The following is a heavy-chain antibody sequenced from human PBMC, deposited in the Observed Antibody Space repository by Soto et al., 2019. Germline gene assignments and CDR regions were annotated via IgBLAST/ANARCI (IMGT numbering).Heavy chain of an antibody. J-gene: IGHJ4*02. V-gene: IGHV3-53*01. Sequence: EVQLVESGGVLIQPGGSLRLSCAASGFTVSSNYMSWARQAPGKGLEWVSVIYSGGSTYYADSVKGRFTISRDNSKNTLYLQMNSLRAEDTAVYYCARGVSRHEGTYWGQGTLVTVSS. CDR2: IYSGGST. CDR1: GFTVSSNY. D-gene: IGHD1-1*01. CDR3: ARGVSRHEGTY.